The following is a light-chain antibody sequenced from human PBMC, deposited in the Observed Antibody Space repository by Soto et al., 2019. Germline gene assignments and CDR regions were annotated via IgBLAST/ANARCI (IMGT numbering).Light chain of an antibody. V-gene: IGKV3-20*01. Sequence: EVVLTQSPGTLSLSPGESATLSCRASQSVSSNYLAWYQQKPGQAPRLLIYGVSTRATGIPDRFSGSGSGTDFSLTSSRLEPEDFALYYCQQYFTSPLTFGGGPNVEI. CDR1: QSVSSNY. CDR3: QQYFTSPLT. CDR2: GVS. J-gene: IGKJ4*01.